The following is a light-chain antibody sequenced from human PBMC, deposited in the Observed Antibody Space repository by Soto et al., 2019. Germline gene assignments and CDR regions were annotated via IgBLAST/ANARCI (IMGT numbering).Light chain of an antibody. CDR2: DAS. V-gene: IGKV1-16*01. CDR1: QDVGNC. Sequence: DIQMPPSPPSLSASVGASVTITCQASQDVGNCLNWYQQKAGRAPKFLMQDASTLESGVPSRFSGSGSGTEFTLTISSLQPDDFATYFCQQYDSYPWTFGHGTKVDIK. CDR3: QQYDSYPWT. J-gene: IGKJ1*01.